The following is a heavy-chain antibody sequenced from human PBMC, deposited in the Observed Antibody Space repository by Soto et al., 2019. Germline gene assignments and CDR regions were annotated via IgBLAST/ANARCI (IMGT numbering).Heavy chain of an antibody. V-gene: IGHV1-69*02. CDR2: IFPLTDIP. Sequence: QVQLVQSGTEVKKPGSSVKVSCKASGGTFRNYPINWVRQAPGQGLEWMGSIFPLTDIPDYAQNFQARLTISADKSTRKAYMELSSLTSDDTAMYFCARGPLVVLNYFESWGQGTLVTVSS. CDR3: ARGPLVVLNYFES. CDR1: GGTFRNYP. J-gene: IGHJ4*02.